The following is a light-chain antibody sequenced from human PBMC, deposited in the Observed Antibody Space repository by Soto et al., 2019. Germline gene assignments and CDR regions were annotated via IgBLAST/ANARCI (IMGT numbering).Light chain of an antibody. J-gene: IGLJ1*01. V-gene: IGLV2-8*01. CDR1: SSDVGGYEY. CDR2: EVL. CDR3: SSFAGSHYV. Sequence: QSALTQPPSASASPGQSVTISCTGTSSDVGGYEYVSWYQQHPGKAPKLIIYEVLKRPSGVPDRFSGSKSVNTASLTVSGLQAEDEADYYCSSFAGSHYVFGTGTKLTVL.